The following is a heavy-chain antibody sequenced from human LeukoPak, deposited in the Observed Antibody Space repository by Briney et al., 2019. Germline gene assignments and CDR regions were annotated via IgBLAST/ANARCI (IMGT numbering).Heavy chain of an antibody. D-gene: IGHD3-3*01. Sequence: GASVKVSCKASGYTFTGYYMHWVRQAPGQGLEWMGWINPNSGGTNYAQKFQGRVTMTRDTSISTAYMELSRLRSDDTAVYYCARGPGFWSGYYPFDWWGQGTLVTVSS. CDR2: INPNSGGT. V-gene: IGHV1-2*02. CDR3: ARGPGFWSGYYPFDW. CDR1: GYTFTGYY. J-gene: IGHJ4*02.